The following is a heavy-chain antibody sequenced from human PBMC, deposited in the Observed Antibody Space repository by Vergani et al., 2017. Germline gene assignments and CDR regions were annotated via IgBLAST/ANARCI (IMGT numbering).Heavy chain of an antibody. Sequence: QLQLQESGPGLVKPSATLSLTCSVSGASIRSSNYYWGWIRQPPGKGLEWIARTYYSGSTYYNPSLKSRVTISVDTSKTQFTLKLSSVTAAETAVYFCARHSTVEWLVKLGWIDPGGQGILVTVSS. CDR1: GASIRSSNYY. J-gene: IGHJ5*02. V-gene: IGHV4-39*01. D-gene: IGHD6-19*01. CDR2: TYYSGST. CDR3: ARHSTVEWLVKLGWIDP.